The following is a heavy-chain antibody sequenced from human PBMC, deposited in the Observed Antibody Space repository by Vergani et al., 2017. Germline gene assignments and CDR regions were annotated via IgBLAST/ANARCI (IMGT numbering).Heavy chain of an antibody. D-gene: IGHD3-3*01. CDR3: ARAIFGVVNNNWFDP. J-gene: IGHJ5*02. Sequence: QVQLQESGPGLVKPSETLSLTCAVYGGSFSGYYWSWIRQPPGKGLEWIGEINHSGSTNYNPSLKSRVTISVDTSKNQFSLKLSSVTAADTAVYYCARAIFGVVNNNWFDPWGQGTLVTVSS. V-gene: IGHV4-34*01. CDR2: INHSGST. CDR1: GGSFSGYY.